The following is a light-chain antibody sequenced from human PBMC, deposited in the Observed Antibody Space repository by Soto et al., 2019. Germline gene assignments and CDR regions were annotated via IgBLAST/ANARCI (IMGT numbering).Light chain of an antibody. CDR3: SSYAGTNNLV. J-gene: IGLJ1*01. Sequence: QSALTQPPSASGSPGQSVTISCTGTSSDVGGYNYVSWYQQHPGKAPKLMIYEASKRPSGVPDRFSGSKSGNTASLTVSGLKAEDEADYYCSSYAGTNNLVFGTGTKLTVL. CDR1: SSDVGGYNY. V-gene: IGLV2-8*01. CDR2: EAS.